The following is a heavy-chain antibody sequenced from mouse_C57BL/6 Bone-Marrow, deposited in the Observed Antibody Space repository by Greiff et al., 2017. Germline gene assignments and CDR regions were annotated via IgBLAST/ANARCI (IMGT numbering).Heavy chain of an antibody. CDR1: GYTFTDYN. J-gene: IGHJ2*01. V-gene: IGHV1-18*01. CDR3: ARCYFDY. CDR2: INPNNGGT. Sequence: EVKLQASGPELVKPGASVKIPCKASGYTFTDYNMDWVKQSHGKSLEWIGDINPNNGGTIYNQKFKGKATLTVDKSSSTAYMELRSLTSEDTAVYYCARCYFDYWGQGTTLTVSS.